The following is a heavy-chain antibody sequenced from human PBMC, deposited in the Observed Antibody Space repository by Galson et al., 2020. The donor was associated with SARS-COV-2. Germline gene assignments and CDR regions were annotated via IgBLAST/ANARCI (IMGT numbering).Heavy chain of an antibody. D-gene: IGHD2-15*01. CDR3: ARDRWHGGNPFY. CDR1: GFTVSSNY. J-gene: IGHJ4*02. V-gene: IGHV3-66*01. CDR2: IYSGGST. Sequence: TGGSQRLSCAASGFTVSSNYMSWVRQAPGKGLEWVSVIYSGGSTYYADSVKGRFTISRDNSKNTLYLQMNSLRAEDTAVYDCARDRWHGGNPFYWGQGTLVTVAS.